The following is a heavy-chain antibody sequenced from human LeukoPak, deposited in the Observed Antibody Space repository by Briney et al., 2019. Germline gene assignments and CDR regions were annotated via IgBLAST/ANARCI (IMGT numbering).Heavy chain of an antibody. D-gene: IGHD6-19*01. CDR3: ANFERTVAGPYNWFDP. CDR2: ISYDGSNK. CDR1: GFTFSSYA. J-gene: IGHJ5*02. Sequence: GGSLRLSCAASGFTFSSYAMHWVRQAPGKGLEWVAVISYDGSNKYYADSVKGRFTISRDNSKNTLYLQINSLRAEDTAVYYCANFERTVAGPYNWFDPWGQGTLVTVSS. V-gene: IGHV3-30-3*01.